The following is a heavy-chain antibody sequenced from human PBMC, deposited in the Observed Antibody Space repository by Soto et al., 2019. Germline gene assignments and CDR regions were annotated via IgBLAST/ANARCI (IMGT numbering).Heavy chain of an antibody. V-gene: IGHV3-23*01. CDR3: AKVPWGVLTNWFDP. Sequence: PGGSLRLSCAASGFTFSSYAMSWVRQAPGKGLEWVSTISGSGSSTYYADSVKGRFTISRDNSKNTLYLQMNSLRAEDTAIYYCAKVPWGVLTNWFDPWGQGTLVTVSS. CDR2: ISGSGSST. D-gene: IGHD3-16*01. CDR1: GFTFSSYA. J-gene: IGHJ5*02.